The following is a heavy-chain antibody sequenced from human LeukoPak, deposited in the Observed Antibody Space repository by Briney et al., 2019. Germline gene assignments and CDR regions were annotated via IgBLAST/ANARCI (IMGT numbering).Heavy chain of an antibody. D-gene: IGHD6-13*01. CDR2: INPSGGT. CDR1: GYTFSMYN. CDR3: AREGVAGTGLDY. J-gene: IGHJ4*02. Sequence: VASVKVSCKASGYTFSMYNMHWVRQAPGQGLEWMGIINPSGGTSYAQKLQGRITMTRDTSTSTLYMELSSLRSEDRAVYYWAREGVAGTGLDYWGQGTLVTVSS. V-gene: IGHV1-46*01.